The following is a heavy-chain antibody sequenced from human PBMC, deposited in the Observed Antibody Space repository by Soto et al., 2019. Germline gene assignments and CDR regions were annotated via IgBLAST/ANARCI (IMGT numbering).Heavy chain of an antibody. CDR1: GFSFGEYE. CDR3: ARAAWSDEGWDH. V-gene: IGHV3-48*03. CDR2: INQYGKIT. J-gene: IGHJ4*02. D-gene: IGHD1-26*01. Sequence: DVQLVEPGGGFIQPGGSLRLSCAASGFSFGEYEMNWVRQAPGQGLEWVSYINQYGKITYYADSVKGRFTISRDDAKNSLFLQMDSLRAEDTALYYCARAAWSDEGWDHWGQGILVTVSS.